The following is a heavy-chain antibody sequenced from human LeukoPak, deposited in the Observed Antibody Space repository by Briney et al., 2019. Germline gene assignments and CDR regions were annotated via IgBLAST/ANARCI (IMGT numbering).Heavy chain of an antibody. CDR3: ARGRCNNGHCYYFGY. Sequence: GGSLRLSCAASGFTFSSYAMSWVRQAPGKGLEWVSGIRGSGASTNYTDSVKGRFTISRDNSKNTLYLHMNTLRAEDTAVYYCARGRCNNGHCYYFGYWGQGTLVTVSS. D-gene: IGHD2-8*01. V-gene: IGHV3-23*01. CDR1: GFTFSSYA. CDR2: IRGSGAST. J-gene: IGHJ4*02.